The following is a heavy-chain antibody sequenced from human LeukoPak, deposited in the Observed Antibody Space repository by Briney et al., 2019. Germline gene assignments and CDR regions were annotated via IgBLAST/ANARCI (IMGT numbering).Heavy chain of an antibody. Sequence: SGTLSLTCTVSGGSISSSSYYWGWIRQPPGKGLEWIGSIYYSGSTYYNPSLKSRVTVLVDTSKNQFSLKLSSVTAADTAVYYCARSGYSGVLFDYWGQGTLVTVSS. CDR1: GGSISSSSYY. CDR2: IYYSGST. V-gene: IGHV4-39*07. J-gene: IGHJ4*02. CDR3: ARSGYSGVLFDY. D-gene: IGHD5-12*01.